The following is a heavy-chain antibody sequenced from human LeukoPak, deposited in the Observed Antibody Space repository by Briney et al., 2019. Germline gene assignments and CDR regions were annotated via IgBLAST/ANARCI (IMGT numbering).Heavy chain of an antibody. CDR1: GFTFSDYY. CDR3: ARDRGRERDDAFDI. V-gene: IGHV3-11*01. D-gene: IGHD5-24*01. J-gene: IGHJ3*02. CDR2: ISSSGSTI. Sequence: PGGSLRLSCAASGFTFSDYYMSWIRQAPGKGLEWVSYISSSGSTIYYADSVKGRFTISRDNAKNSLYLQMNSLRAEDTAVYYCARDRGRERDDAFDIWGQGTMVTVSS.